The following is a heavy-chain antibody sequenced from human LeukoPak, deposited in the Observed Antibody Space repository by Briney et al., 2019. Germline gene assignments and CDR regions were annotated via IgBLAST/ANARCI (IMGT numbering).Heavy chain of an antibody. D-gene: IGHD6-13*01. CDR1: GFTFSSYS. J-gene: IGHJ4*02. V-gene: IGHV3-21*01. CDR3: ARVRYSSSWYGFDDY. Sequence: GGSLRLSCAASGFTFSSYSMNWVRQAPGKGLEWVSSISSSSSYIYYADSVKGRFTISRDNAKNSLYLQMNSLRAEDTAVYYCARVRYSSSWYGFDDYWGQGTLVTVSS. CDR2: ISSSSSYI.